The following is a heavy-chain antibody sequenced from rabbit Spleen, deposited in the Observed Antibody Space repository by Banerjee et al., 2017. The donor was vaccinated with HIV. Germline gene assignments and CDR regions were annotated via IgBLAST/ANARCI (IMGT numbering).Heavy chain of an antibody. CDR3: ARYTAGDAPDFNL. V-gene: IGHV1S40*01. Sequence: EESGGDLVKPGASLTLTCTASGVSFSSNYYMCWVRQAPGKGLEWIACIDSGSSGRTYYASWAKGRFTISETSSTTVTLQMTRLTAADTATYFCARYTAGDAPDFNLWGPGTLVTVS. D-gene: IGHD6-1*01. CDR1: GVSFSSNYY. J-gene: IGHJ4*01. CDR2: IDSGSSGRT.